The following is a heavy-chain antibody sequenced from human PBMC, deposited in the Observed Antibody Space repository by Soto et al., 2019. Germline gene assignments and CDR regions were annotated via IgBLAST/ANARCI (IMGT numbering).Heavy chain of an antibody. J-gene: IGHJ5*02. CDR3: ARDLVLHESDPDWFDT. CDR2: ISAYNGNT. Sequence: QVQLVQSGAEVKKPGASVKVSCKASGYTFTSYGISWVRQAPGQGLEWMGWISAYNGNTNYAQKLQGRVTMTTDTATSTANTELRSRRADVAAVYLCARDLVLHESDPDWFDTWGQGTLVTVSS. CDR1: GYTFTSYG. V-gene: IGHV1-18*01.